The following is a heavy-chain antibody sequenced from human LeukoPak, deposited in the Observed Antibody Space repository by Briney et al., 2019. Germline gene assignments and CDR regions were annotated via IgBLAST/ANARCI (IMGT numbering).Heavy chain of an antibody. CDR2: INAGNGNT. V-gene: IGHV1-3*01. CDR1: GYTFTSYA. Sequence: ASVKVSCKASGYTFTSYAMHWVRQAPGQRLEWMGWINAGNGNTKYSQKFQGRVTITRDTSASTAYMELSSLRSEDTAVYYCARDDVEGEYGAYNLYYYYGRDVGGKGPTLP. J-gene: IGHJ6*04. D-gene: IGHD4/OR15-4a*01. CDR3: ARDDVEGEYGAYNLYYYYGRDV.